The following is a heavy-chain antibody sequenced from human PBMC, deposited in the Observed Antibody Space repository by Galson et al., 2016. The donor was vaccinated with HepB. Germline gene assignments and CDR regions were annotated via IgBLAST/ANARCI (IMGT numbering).Heavy chain of an antibody. Sequence: SLRLSCAASGFTFSSYAMHWVRQAPGKGLEWVAIISYDGSSKYYADSVKGRFTISRDNSKNTLYLQMHSLRVEDTAVYYCARGGSYLGPFDYWGQGTLVTVSS. CDR1: GFTFSSYA. D-gene: IGHD1-26*01. CDR2: ISYDGSSK. J-gene: IGHJ4*02. V-gene: IGHV3-30-3*01. CDR3: ARGGSYLGPFDY.